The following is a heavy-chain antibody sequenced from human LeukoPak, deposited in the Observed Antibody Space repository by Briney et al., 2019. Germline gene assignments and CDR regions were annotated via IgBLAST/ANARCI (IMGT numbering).Heavy chain of an antibody. CDR1: GGSFSGYY. CDR2: IYTSGST. Sequence: SETLSLTCAVYGGSFSGYYWSWIRQPAGKGLEWIGRIYTSGSTNYNPSLKSRVTISVDTSTNQFSLKLSSVTAADTAVYYCARALYSSGPLCWFDPWGQGTLVTVSS. J-gene: IGHJ5*01. CDR3: ARALYSSGPLCWFDP. D-gene: IGHD3-22*01. V-gene: IGHV4-59*10.